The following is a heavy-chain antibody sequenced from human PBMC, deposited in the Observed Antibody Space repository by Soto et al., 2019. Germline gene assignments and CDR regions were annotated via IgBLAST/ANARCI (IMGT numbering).Heavy chain of an antibody. D-gene: IGHD1-26*01. Sequence: GGSLRLSCAASGFTFSSYWMNWVRQAPGKGLEWVASIKEGGSEKYYVGSVKGRFSISRDNAKNSLYLQMNSLRAEDTAVYYCARVLGGSAHFDYWGQGTLVTVSS. J-gene: IGHJ4*02. CDR2: IKEGGSEK. CDR1: GFTFSSYW. V-gene: IGHV3-7*01. CDR3: ARVLGGSAHFDY.